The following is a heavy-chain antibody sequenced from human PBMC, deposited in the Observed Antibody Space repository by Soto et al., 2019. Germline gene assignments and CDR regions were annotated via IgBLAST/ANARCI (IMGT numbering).Heavy chain of an antibody. CDR1: GGSISSYY. CDR2: IYYSGST. V-gene: IGHV4-59*01. D-gene: IGHD4-17*01. Sequence: PSETLSLTCTVSGGSISSYYWSWIRQPPGKGLEWIGYIYYSGSTNYNPSLKSRVTISVDTSKNQFSLKLSSVTAADTAVYYCARDGRHDYGDYPTFDYWGQGTLVTVSS. J-gene: IGHJ4*02. CDR3: ARDGRHDYGDYPTFDY.